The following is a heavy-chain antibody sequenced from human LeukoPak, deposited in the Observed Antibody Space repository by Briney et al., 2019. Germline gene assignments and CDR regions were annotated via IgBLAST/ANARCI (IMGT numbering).Heavy chain of an antibody. CDR1: GGSISTYY. CDR3: ARDRDYNIAFDI. V-gene: IGHV4-59*12. J-gene: IGHJ3*02. D-gene: IGHD4-11*01. CDR2: INYSGST. Sequence: PSETLSLTCTVSGGSISTYYWTWIRQPPGKGLEWIGYINYSGSTNYNPSLKSRVTISVDTSKNQFSLKLSSVTAADTAVYFCARDRDYNIAFDIWGQGTMVTVSS.